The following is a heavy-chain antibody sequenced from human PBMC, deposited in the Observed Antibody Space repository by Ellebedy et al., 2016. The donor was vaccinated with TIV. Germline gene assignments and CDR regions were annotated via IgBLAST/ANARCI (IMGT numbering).Heavy chain of an antibody. D-gene: IGHD3-10*01. Sequence: GESLKISCKGSGYSFTSYWIGWVRQMPGKGLEWMGIIYPGDSDTRYSPSFQGQVTISADKSISTAYLQWSSLKASDTAMYYCARRSNTMVRGVDPDAFDIWGQGTMVTVSS. CDR3: ARRSNTMVRGVDPDAFDI. CDR2: IYPGDSDT. CDR1: GYSFTSYW. J-gene: IGHJ3*02. V-gene: IGHV5-51*01.